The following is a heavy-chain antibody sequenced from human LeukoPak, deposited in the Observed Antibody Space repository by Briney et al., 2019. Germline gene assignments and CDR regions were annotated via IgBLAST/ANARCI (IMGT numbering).Heavy chain of an antibody. CDR1: GGSISTWY. CDR3: ARVEKWEQTLDY. CDR2: IYYSGST. J-gene: IGHJ4*02. Sequence: SETLSLTCTVSGGSISTWYWSWIRQPPGKGLEWIGYIYYSGSTNYNPSLKSRVTISVDTSKNQFSLKLSSVTAADTAVYYCARVEKWEQTLDYWGQGTLVAVSS. D-gene: IGHD1-26*01. V-gene: IGHV4-59*01.